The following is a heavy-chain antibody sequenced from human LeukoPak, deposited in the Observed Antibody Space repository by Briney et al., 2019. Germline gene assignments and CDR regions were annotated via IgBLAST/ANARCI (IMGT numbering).Heavy chain of an antibody. J-gene: IGHJ4*02. CDR3: ARGRRRVVPAAMDY. CDR1: GYTFTTYG. D-gene: IGHD2-2*01. Sequence: ASVKVSCKASGYTFTTYGISWVRQAPGQGLEWVGWISAYNDNTNYAQKLQGRVTMTTDTSTSTAYMELRSLRSDDTAVYYCARGRRRVVPAAMDYWGQGTLVTVSS. V-gene: IGHV1-18*01. CDR2: ISAYNDNT.